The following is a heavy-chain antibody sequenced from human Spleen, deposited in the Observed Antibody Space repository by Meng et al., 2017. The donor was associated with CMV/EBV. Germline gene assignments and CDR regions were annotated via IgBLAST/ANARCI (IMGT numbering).Heavy chain of an antibody. D-gene: IGHD3-22*01. J-gene: IGHJ6*02. CDR1: GGSFSGYY. V-gene: IGHV4-34*01. CDR3: ARGPLIYDSSGYSHYYGMDV. Sequence: GSLRLSCAVYGGSFSGYYWSWIRQPPGKGLEWIGEINHSGSTNYNPSLKSRVTISVDTSKNQFSLKLSSVTAADTAVYYCARGPLIYDSSGYSHYYGMDVWGQGTTVTVSS. CDR2: INHSGST.